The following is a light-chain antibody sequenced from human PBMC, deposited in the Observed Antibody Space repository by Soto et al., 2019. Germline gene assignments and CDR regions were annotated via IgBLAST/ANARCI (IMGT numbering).Light chain of an antibody. CDR3: QQYVISVT. Sequence: EIVLTQSPGTLSLSPGERATLSCRASQSVSSSYLAWYQQKPGQAPRLLIYGASTRATGIPARFSGSGSGTEFTLTISSLRSEDFAMYYCQQYVISVTFGQGTRLEIK. V-gene: IGKV3-20*01. CDR1: QSVSSSY. CDR2: GAS. J-gene: IGKJ5*01.